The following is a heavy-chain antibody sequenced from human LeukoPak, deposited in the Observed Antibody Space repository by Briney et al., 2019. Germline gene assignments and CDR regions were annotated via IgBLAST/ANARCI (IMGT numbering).Heavy chain of an antibody. CDR3: AKGEYQLLPLDY. CDR1: GFTFSSYG. D-gene: IGHD2-2*01. CDR2: ISYDGSNK. V-gene: IGHV3-30*18. Sequence: PGGSLRLSCAASGFTFSSYGLHWVRQAPGKGLEWVAVISYDGSNKYYADSVKGRFTISRDNSKNTLYLQMNSLRAEDTAVYYCAKGEYQLLPLDYWGQGTLVTVSS. J-gene: IGHJ4*02.